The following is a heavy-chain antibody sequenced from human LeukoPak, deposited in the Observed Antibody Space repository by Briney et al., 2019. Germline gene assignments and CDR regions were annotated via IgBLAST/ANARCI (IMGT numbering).Heavy chain of an antibody. CDR3: ARAGGFFSPFGY. D-gene: IGHD3-16*01. Sequence: MPSETLSLTCTVSGGSVSSGSYYWSWIRQPPGKGLEWVGYIYYSGSTNYNPSLKSRVTISVDTSKNQFSLKLSSVTAADTAVYYCARAGGFFSPFGYWGQGTLVTVSS. CDR1: GGSVSSGSYY. J-gene: IGHJ4*02. CDR2: IYYSGST. V-gene: IGHV4-61*01.